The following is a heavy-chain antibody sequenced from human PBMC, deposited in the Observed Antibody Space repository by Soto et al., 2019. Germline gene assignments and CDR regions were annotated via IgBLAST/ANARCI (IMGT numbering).Heavy chain of an antibody. Sequence: PVESLKISCKGSGYSFSTYWIGWVRQMPGKGLEWMGIIYPGDSDTRYSPSFQGQVTISADKSISTAYLQWNSLKASDTAMYYCARNLGTSRTPGFDPWGQGTLVTVSS. CDR1: GYSFSTYW. J-gene: IGHJ5*02. CDR2: IYPGDSDT. CDR3: ARNLGTSRTPGFDP. V-gene: IGHV5-51*01. D-gene: IGHD2-2*01.